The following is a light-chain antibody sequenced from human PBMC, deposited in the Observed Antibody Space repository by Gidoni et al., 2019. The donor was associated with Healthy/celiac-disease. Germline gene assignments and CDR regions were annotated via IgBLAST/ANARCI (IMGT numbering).Light chain of an antibody. CDR2: GNS. J-gene: IGLJ2*01. CDR1: SSNIGAGYD. V-gene: IGLV1-40*01. Sequence: QSVLTPPPPVSGAPGQRVTISCTGSSSNIGAGYDVHWYQQLPGTAPKLLIYGNSNRPSKSGTSASLAITGLQAEDEADYYCQSYDSSLSGLVFGGGTKLTVL. CDR3: QSYDSSLSGLV.